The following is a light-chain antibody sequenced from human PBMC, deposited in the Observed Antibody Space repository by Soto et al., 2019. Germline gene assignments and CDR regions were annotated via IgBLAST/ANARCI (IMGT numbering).Light chain of an antibody. CDR3: QQRSNWPLYT. V-gene: IGKV3-11*01. Sequence: EIVLTQSPATLSLSPGERATLSCRASQSVISYLAWYQQKPGQAPRRLIYDASNRATGIPARFSGSGSGTDLTVTISSLEPEDFAVYYCQQRSNWPLYTFGQGTKLEIK. CDR2: DAS. CDR1: QSVISY. J-gene: IGKJ2*01.